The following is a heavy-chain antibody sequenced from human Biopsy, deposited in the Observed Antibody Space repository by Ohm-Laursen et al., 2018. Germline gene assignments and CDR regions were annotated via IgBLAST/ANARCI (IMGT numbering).Heavy chain of an antibody. CDR1: GFKFDEFA. CDR2: INWNSDRV. Sequence: SLRLSCAASGFKFDEFAMHWVRQTPGKGLEWVSAINWNSDRVDYADSVKGRFTISRDNSKNTLYLQMNSLRADDTAVYYCALAAAQTVTHFDYWGQGTLVTVSS. CDR3: ALAAAQTVTHFDY. J-gene: IGHJ4*02. D-gene: IGHD4-17*01. V-gene: IGHV3-9*01.